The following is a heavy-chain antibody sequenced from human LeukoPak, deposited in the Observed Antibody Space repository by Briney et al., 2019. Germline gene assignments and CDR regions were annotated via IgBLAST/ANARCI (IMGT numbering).Heavy chain of an antibody. CDR1: GFIVSENY. D-gene: IGHD6-19*01. CDR2: VYSGGLT. V-gene: IGHV3-66*01. CDR3: VRDRRPGLGDF. J-gene: IGHJ6*02. Sequence: GVSLRLSCAASGFIVSENYMSWVRQAPGKGLEWVSTVYSGGLTFYADPVKGRFTISRDNSKNTLYLQMGSLRAEDAAVYHCVRDRRPGLGDFWGQGTTVTVSS.